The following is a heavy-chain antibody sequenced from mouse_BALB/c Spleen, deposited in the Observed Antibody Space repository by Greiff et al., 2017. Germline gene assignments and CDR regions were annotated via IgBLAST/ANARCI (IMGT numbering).Heavy chain of an antibody. D-gene: IGHD2-3*01. Sequence: EVQGVESGGGLVQPGGSLKLSCAASGFTFSSYGMSWVRQTPDKRLELVATINSNGGSTYYPDSVKGRFTISRDNAKNTLYLQMSSLKSEDTAMYYCARGLLRYFDVWGAGTTVTVSS. CDR2: INSNGGST. V-gene: IGHV5-6-3*01. J-gene: IGHJ1*01. CDR3: ARGLLRYFDV. CDR1: GFTFSSYG.